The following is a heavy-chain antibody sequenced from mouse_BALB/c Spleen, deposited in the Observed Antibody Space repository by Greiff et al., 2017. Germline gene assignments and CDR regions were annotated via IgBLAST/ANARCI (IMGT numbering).Heavy chain of an antibody. D-gene: IGHD2-10*01. CDR3: ARAYYGNPYYFDY. CDR1: GFSLTSYG. J-gene: IGHJ2*01. CDR2: IWSDGST. Sequence: VQLVESGPDLVAPSQSLSITCTVSGFSLTSYGVHWVRQPPGKGLEWLVVIWSDGSTTYNSALKSRLSISKDNSKSQVFLKMNSLQTDDTAMYYCARAYYGNPYYFDYWGQGTTLTVSS. V-gene: IGHV2-6-2*01.